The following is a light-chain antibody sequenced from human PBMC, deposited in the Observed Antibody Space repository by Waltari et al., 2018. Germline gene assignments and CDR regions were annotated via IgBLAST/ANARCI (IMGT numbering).Light chain of an antibody. V-gene: IGLV3-19*01. CDR2: GKN. J-gene: IGLJ2*01. CDR1: SLRSYY. CDR3: NSRDSSGNP. Sequence: SSELTRDPAVSVALGQTVRITCQGDSLRSYYASWYQQKPGQAPVLVIYGKNNRPSGIPDRFSGCSSGNTASLTITGAQAEDEADYYCNSRDSSGNPFGGGTKLTVL.